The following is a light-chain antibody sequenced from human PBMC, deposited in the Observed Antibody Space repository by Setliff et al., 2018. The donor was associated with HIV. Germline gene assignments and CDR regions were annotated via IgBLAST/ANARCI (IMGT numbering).Light chain of an antibody. Sequence: QSALTQPASVSGSPGQSITISCTGTSSDVGGYNYVSWYQQHPGKAPKLMIYDVSNRPSGVSDRFSASKSGNTASLTISGLQADDEADYYCCSFTSSNTYVFGTGTQLTVL. CDR3: CSFTSSNTYV. V-gene: IGLV2-14*03. J-gene: IGLJ1*01. CDR2: DVS. CDR1: SSDVGGYNY.